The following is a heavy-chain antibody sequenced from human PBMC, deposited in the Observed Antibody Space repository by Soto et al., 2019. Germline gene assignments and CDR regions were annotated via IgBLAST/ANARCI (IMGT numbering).Heavy chain of an antibody. CDR3: ARGGWYNDY. Sequence: QVQLQESGPGLVKPSETLSLTCTVSGGSMTNNYWSWIRQPPGKRLESIGYIYFSGSTNYNPSLKSRVTIEVDTSMNQFSLMLNSVTAADTAVYYCARGGWYNDYWVHGALVTVSS. CDR1: GGSMTNNY. CDR2: IYFSGST. J-gene: IGHJ4*01. D-gene: IGHD6-19*01. V-gene: IGHV4-59*01.